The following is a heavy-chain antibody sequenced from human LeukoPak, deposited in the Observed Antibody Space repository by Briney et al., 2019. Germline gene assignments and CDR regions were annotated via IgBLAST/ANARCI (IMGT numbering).Heavy chain of an antibody. Sequence: PSETLSLTCTVSGGSTSSGNYYWGWIRQPPGKGLEWIGGISSSGNTYYNPSLKSRITIFIDTSKNHFSLKLSSVSAADTAVYYCARLGAGPTYYDFWSGYSSSYFDYWGQGTLVTVSS. D-gene: IGHD3-3*01. CDR1: GGSTSSGNYY. J-gene: IGHJ4*02. CDR2: ISSSGNT. V-gene: IGHV4-39*02. CDR3: ARLGAGPTYYDFWSGYSSSYFDY.